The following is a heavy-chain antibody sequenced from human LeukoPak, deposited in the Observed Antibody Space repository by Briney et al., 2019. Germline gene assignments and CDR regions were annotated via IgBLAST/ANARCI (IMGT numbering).Heavy chain of an antibody. D-gene: IGHD3-10*01. CDR2: IYSSGST. J-gene: IGHJ4*02. Sequence: ESSETLSLTCTVSGGSISSSSNYWGWIRQPPGKRLEWIGSIYSSGSTYYNLSLESRVTISVDTSKNQFSLKLSSVSVADTAVYYCASEDYYGSGRIYWGQGTLVTVSS. CDR1: GGSISSSSNY. CDR3: ASEDYYGSGRIY. V-gene: IGHV4-39*01.